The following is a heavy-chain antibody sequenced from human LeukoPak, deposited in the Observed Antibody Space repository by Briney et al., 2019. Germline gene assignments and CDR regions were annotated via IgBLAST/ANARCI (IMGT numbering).Heavy chain of an antibody. CDR3: ARGLELVGD. CDR1: GFTVSSNS. J-gene: IGHJ4*02. CDR2: IYSGTI. D-gene: IGHD1-7*01. V-gene: IGHV3-53*01. Sequence: GGSLRLSCTVSGFTVSSNSMSWVRQAPGKGLEWVSFIYSGTIHYSDSVKGRFTISRDNSKNTLYLQMNSLRAEDTAVYYCARGLELVGDWGQGTLVTVSS.